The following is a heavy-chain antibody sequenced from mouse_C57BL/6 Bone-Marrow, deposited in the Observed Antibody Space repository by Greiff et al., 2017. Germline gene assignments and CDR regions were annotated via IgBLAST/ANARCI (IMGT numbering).Heavy chain of an antibody. CDR2: IWSGGST. Sequence: VQLQQSGPGLVQPSQSLSITCTVSGFSLTSYGVHWVRQCPGKGLEWLGVIWSGGSTDYNAAFISSLSISKDNPKRKVFFNLNSLQADDTAIYYCAILRTLDYWGQGTTLTVSS. V-gene: IGHV2-2*01. CDR1: GFSLTSYG. D-gene: IGHD1-1*01. CDR3: AILRTLDY. J-gene: IGHJ2*01.